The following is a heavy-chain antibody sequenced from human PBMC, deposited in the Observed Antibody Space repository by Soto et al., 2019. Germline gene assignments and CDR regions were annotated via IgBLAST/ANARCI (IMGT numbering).Heavy chain of an antibody. V-gene: IGHV1-69*13. CDR2: IIPIFGTA. J-gene: IGHJ5*02. Sequence: SVKVSCKSSGGTFSSYAISWVRQAPGQGLEWMGGIIPIFGTANYAQKFQGRVTITADESTSTAYMELSSLRSEDTAVYYCARDSSGRGWFDPWGPGPLVIVSS. D-gene: IGHD6-19*01. CDR1: GGTFSSYA. CDR3: ARDSSGRGWFDP.